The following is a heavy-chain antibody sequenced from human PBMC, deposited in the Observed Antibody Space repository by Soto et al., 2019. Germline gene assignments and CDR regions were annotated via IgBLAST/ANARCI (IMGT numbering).Heavy chain of an antibody. Sequence: GGSLRLSCAASGFTFSSYGMHWVRQAPGKGLEWVAVIWYDGSNKYYADSVKGRFTISRDNSKNTLYLQMNSLRAEDTAVYYCARGSTAPGQYSSSWYSYYYYGMDVWGQGTTVTVSS. D-gene: IGHD6-13*01. V-gene: IGHV3-33*01. CDR2: IWYDGSNK. J-gene: IGHJ6*02. CDR3: ARGSTAPGQYSSSWYSYYYYGMDV. CDR1: GFTFSSYG.